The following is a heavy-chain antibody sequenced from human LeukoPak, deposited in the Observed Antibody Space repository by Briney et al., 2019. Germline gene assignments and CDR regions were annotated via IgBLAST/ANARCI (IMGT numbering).Heavy chain of an antibody. J-gene: IGHJ3*02. D-gene: IGHD2-21*01. CDR1: GFTFSRYG. Sequence: GGSLRLSCAASGFTFSRYGMHWVRQAPGKGLEWVAVISYDGSNKYYADSVRGRLTISRDNSKNTLYLQMNSLRAEDTAVYYCAKVYHYGGNYDAFDIWGQGTMVTVSS. V-gene: IGHV3-30*18. CDR3: AKVYHYGGNYDAFDI. CDR2: ISYDGSNK.